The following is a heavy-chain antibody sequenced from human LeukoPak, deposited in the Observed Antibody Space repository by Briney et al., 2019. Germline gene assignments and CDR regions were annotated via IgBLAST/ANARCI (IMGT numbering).Heavy chain of an antibody. Sequence: GGSLRLSCAASGFTFSSYAMSWVRQAPGKGLEWVSGISGSGGSTYYADSVKGRFTISRDNSKNTLYLQMNSLRVEDTAIYYCAKDGAKHGDTTYFFDNWGQGTLATVSS. J-gene: IGHJ4*02. CDR2: ISGSGGST. CDR3: AKDGAKHGDTTYFFDN. V-gene: IGHV3-23*01. CDR1: GFTFSSYA. D-gene: IGHD4-17*01.